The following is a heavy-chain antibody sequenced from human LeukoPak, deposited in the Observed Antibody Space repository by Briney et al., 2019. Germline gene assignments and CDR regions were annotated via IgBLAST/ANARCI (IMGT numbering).Heavy chain of an antibody. D-gene: IGHD2-2*02. CDR1: GGSISSYY. V-gene: IGHV4-4*07. J-gene: IGHJ6*03. CDR3: ATWGYCSSTSCYTYYYYMDV. CDR2: IYTSGST. Sequence: SETLSLTCTVSGGSISSYYWSWIRQPAGKGLEWIGRIYTSGSTNYNPSLKSRVTISVDKSKNQFSLKLSSVTAADTAVYYCATWGYCSSTSCYTYYYYMDVWGKGTTGTVSS.